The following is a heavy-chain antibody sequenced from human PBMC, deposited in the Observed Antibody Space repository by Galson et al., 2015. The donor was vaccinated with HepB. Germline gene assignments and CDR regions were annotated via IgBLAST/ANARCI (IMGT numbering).Heavy chain of an antibody. J-gene: IGHJ4*02. CDR2: VIPLFDIT. Sequence: SVKVSCKASGGTFSIYAISWVRQAPGQGLEWMGGVIPLFDITNYAQRFEGRVTVTADDSTSTVHMEMSSLRSEDTAVYYCARANIVGTKANHFRGSYEFGAFDYWGQGTLVTVSS. CDR3: ARANIVGTKANHFRGSYEFGAFDY. CDR1: GGTFSIYA. D-gene: IGHD5-12*01. V-gene: IGHV1-69*13.